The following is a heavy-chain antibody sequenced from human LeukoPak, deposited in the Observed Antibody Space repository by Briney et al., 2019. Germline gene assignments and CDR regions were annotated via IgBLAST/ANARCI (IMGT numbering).Heavy chain of an antibody. Sequence: GGSLRLSCAASGFTFSSYSMSWVRQAPGKGLEWVSSISASPFSTYYADSVKGRFTISRDNSKNTLYLQMNTLRAEDTAVYYCARAEIWGQGTLVTVSS. V-gene: IGHV3-23*01. CDR1: GFTFSSYS. J-gene: IGHJ4*02. CDR2: ISASPFST. CDR3: ARAEI.